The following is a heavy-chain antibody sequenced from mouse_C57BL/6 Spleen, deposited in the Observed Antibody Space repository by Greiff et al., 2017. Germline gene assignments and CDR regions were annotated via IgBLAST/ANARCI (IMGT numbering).Heavy chain of an antibody. V-gene: IGHV5-6*01. CDR3: ARHAIAFDY. CDR1: GFTFSSYG. J-gene: IGHJ2*01. Sequence: DVHLVESGGDLVKPGGSLKLSCAASGFTFSSYGMSWVRQTPDKRLEWVATISSGGSYTYYPDSVKGRFTISRDNAKNTLYLQMSSLKSEDTAMYYCARHAIAFDYWGQGTTLTVSS. D-gene: IGHD1-1*01. CDR2: ISSGGSYT.